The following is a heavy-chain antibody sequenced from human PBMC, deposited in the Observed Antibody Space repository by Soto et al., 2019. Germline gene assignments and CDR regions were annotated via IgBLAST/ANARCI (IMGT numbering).Heavy chain of an antibody. V-gene: IGHV3-30-3*01. CDR1: GFTFSNYA. J-gene: IGHJ4*02. Sequence: QVQLVESGGGVVQPGQSLRLSCAASGFTFSNYAMHWVRQAPGKGLEWVAVISHDETTKYYVDSVKGRFTISRDNSKNTLSLQMDSLRVEDTALYYCARTRNYIVATPPDYWGQGTLVTVSS. CDR3: ARTRNYIVATPPDY. CDR2: ISHDETTK. D-gene: IGHD5-12*01.